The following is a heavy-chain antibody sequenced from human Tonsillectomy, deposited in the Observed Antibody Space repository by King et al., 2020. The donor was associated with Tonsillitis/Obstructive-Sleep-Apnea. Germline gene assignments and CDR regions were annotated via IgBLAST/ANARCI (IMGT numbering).Heavy chain of an antibody. V-gene: IGHV3-33*01. CDR3: AMNITICGVVSIFYYCYYYMDV. CDR1: GFTFSSYG. J-gene: IGHJ6*03. D-gene: IGHD3-3*01. CDR2: IWCDGSNK. Sequence: VQLVESGGGVVQPGRSLRLSCAASGFTFSSYGMHWVRQAPGKGLEWVAVIWCDGSNKYYADSVKGRFTISRDNSKNTLYLQMNSLRDEDTAVYYCAMNITICGVVSIFYYCYYYMDVWGKGTTVTVSS.